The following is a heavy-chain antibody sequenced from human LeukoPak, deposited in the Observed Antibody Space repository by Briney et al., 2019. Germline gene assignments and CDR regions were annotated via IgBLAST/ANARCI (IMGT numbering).Heavy chain of an antibody. CDR2: INPNSGGT. J-gene: IGHJ4*02. CDR3: ATDRRGYYDSSGYFDY. Sequence: ASVKVSCKASGYTFTGYYMHWVRQAPGQGLEWMGWINPNSGGTNYAQKFQGRVTMTRDTSISTAYMELSRLRSDDTAVYYCATDRRGYYDSSGYFDYWGQGTLVTVSS. V-gene: IGHV1-2*02. D-gene: IGHD3-22*01. CDR1: GYTFTGYY.